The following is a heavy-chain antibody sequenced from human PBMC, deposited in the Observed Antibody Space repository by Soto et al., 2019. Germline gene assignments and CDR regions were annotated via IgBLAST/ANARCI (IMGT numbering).Heavy chain of an antibody. D-gene: IGHD1-1*01. CDR2: IIPIFGTA. V-gene: IGHV1-69*13. J-gene: IGHJ3*02. CDR3: ARDVMSALIQLERSTHAFDI. Sequence: SVKVSCKASGGTFSSYAISWVRQAPGQGLEWMGGIIPIFGTANYAQRFQGRVTITADESTSTAYMELSSLRSEDTAVYYCARDVMSALIQLERSTHAFDIWGQGTMVTVSS. CDR1: GGTFSSYA.